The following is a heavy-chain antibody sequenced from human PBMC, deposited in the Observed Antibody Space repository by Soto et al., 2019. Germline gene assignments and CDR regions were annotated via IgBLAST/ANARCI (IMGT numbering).Heavy chain of an antibody. CDR2: ISYDGSNK. J-gene: IGHJ4*02. V-gene: IGHV3-30-3*01. CDR3: ARVVSGRDYGDSIDC. D-gene: IGHD4-17*01. CDR1: GFTFSSYA. Sequence: PGGSLRLSCAASGFTFSSYAMHWVRQAPGKGLEWVAVISYDGSNKYYADSVKGRFTISRDNSKNTLYLQMNSLRAEDTAVYYCARVVSGRDYGDSIDCWGRGTLVTVSS.